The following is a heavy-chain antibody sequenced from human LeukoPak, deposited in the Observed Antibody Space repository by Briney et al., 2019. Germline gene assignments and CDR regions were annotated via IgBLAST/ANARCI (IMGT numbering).Heavy chain of an antibody. V-gene: IGHV3-23*01. CDR1: GLTFSSYS. J-gene: IGHJ4*02. Sequence: QPGGSLRLSCVVSGLTFSSYSMSWVRQAPGKGLEWVSGISASGGDTWYPDSVKGRFTISRDNSKNTLYLQMNSLRAEDTAMYYCAKDAAGPEYWGQGTLVTVSS. D-gene: IGHD6-13*01. CDR3: AKDAAGPEY. CDR2: ISASGGDT.